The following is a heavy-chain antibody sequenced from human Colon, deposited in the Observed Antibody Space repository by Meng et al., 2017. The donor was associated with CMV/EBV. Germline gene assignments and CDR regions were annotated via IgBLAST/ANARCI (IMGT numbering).Heavy chain of an antibody. Sequence: SETLSLTCTVSGYSISSDYYWGYIRQPSGKGLEWIGSISHSGSTYYNPSLESRVTISVDTSKNQFSLKLTSVTAADTAVYYCAGGYCSGANCYRGVFDIWGQGTMVTVSS. D-gene: IGHD2-15*01. V-gene: IGHV4-38-2*02. CDR3: AGGYCSGANCYRGVFDI. CDR2: ISHSGST. J-gene: IGHJ3*02. CDR1: GYSISSDYY.